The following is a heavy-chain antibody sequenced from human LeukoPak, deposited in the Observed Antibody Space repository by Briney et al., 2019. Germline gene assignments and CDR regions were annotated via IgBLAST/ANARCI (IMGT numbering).Heavy chain of an antibody. CDR1: GGSFSGYY. Sequence: SETLSLTCAVYGGSFSGYYWSWIRQPPGKGLAWIGEINHSGSTNYNPSLKSRVTISVDTSKNQFSLKLSPVTAADTAVYYCARAGIQLWLRHWYFDLWGRGTLVTVSS. D-gene: IGHD5-18*01. V-gene: IGHV4-34*01. CDR3: ARAGIQLWLRHWYFDL. J-gene: IGHJ2*01. CDR2: INHSGST.